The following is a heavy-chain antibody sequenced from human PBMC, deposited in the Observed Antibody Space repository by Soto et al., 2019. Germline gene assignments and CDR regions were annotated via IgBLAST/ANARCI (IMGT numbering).Heavy chain of an antibody. D-gene: IGHD3-3*01. J-gene: IGHJ3*02. V-gene: IGHV5-51*01. CDR3: ARRPRSGYYPDAFDI. Sequence: GEPLKISCQGSGYTFSNYWIGWVRQMPGKGLECMGIIYPGDSDTTYSPSFQGQVTISADKSTSTAYLQWRSLRASDTAMYYCARRPRSGYYPDAFDIWGQGTMVTVSS. CDR2: IYPGDSDT. CDR1: GYTFSNYW.